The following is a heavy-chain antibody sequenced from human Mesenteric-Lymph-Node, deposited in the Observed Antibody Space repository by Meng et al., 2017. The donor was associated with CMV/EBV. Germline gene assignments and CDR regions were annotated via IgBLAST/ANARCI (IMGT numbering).Heavy chain of an antibody. Sequence: GESLKISCAASGFTFSSYSMNWVRQAPGKGLEWVSSISSSSSYIYYADSVKGRFTISRDNAKNSLYLQMNSLRAEDTAVYYCAGDLHSGSYWGYNWFDPWGQGTLVTVSS. J-gene: IGHJ5*02. CDR1: GFTFSSYS. D-gene: IGHD1-26*01. CDR2: ISSSSSYI. CDR3: AGDLHSGSYWGYNWFDP. V-gene: IGHV3-21*01.